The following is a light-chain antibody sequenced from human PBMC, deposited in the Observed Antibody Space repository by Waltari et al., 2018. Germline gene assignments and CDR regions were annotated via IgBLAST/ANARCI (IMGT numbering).Light chain of an antibody. CDR2: DVA. CDR1: QSLLHTDGKTY. J-gene: IGKJ1*01. CDR3: MQSIQFWT. Sequence: DIVMTQTPLSLSLTPGQPASISCQSTQSLLHTDGKTYLYWDLQQPGQSPQLLMYDVANRLAGVPDRFRGSGSVTEFTLEISRVEAEDVGVYYCMQSIQFWTFGQGTKVDIK. V-gene: IGKV2D-29*02.